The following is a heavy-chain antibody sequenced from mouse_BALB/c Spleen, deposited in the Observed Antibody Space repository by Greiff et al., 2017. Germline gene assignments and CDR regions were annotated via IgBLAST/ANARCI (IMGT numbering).Heavy chain of an antibody. J-gene: IGHJ4*01. CDR3: ARAGTGYAMDD. CDR1: GYTFTDYA. D-gene: IGHD3-3*01. CDR2: ISTYYGDA. V-gene: IGHV1S137*01. Sequence: QVQLQQSGAELVRPGVSVKISCPGSGYTFTDYAMHWVKQSPAKSLEWIGVISTYYGDASYNQKFKGKATMTVDKSSSTAYMELARLTSEDSAIYYCARAGTGYAMDDWGQGTSVTVSS.